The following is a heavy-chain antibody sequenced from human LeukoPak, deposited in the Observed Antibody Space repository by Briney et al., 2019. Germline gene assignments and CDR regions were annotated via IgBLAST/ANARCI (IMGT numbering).Heavy chain of an antibody. D-gene: IGHD2-15*01. Sequence: GGSLRLSCAASGFTFSSYWMHWVRHAPGKGLVWVSRINSDGSSTSYADSVKGRFTISRDNAKNTLYLQMNSLRAEDTAVYYCARDGMGYCSGGSCYDVWGKGTTVTVSS. CDR3: ARDGMGYCSGGSCYDV. V-gene: IGHV3-74*01. CDR2: INSDGSST. J-gene: IGHJ6*04. CDR1: GFTFSSYW.